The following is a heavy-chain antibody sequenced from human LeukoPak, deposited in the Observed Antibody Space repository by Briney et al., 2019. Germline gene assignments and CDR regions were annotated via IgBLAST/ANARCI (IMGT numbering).Heavy chain of an antibody. CDR2: IYYSGST. J-gene: IGHJ6*02. CDR3: ARALVIVGATTNYYNGMDV. Sequence: SETLSLTCTVSGGSISSGGYYWSWIRQHPGKGLEWIGYIYYSGSTYYNPSLKSRVTISVDTSKNQFSLKLSSVTAADTAVYYCARALVIVGATTNYYNGMDVWGQGTTVTVSS. D-gene: IGHD1-26*01. CDR1: GGSISSGGYY. V-gene: IGHV4-31*03.